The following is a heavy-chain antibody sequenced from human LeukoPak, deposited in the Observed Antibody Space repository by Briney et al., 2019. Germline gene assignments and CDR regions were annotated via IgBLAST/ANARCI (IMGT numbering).Heavy chain of an antibody. D-gene: IGHD3-16*01. CDR2: ISSSSNTI. V-gene: IGHV3-48*01. J-gene: IGHJ4*02. Sequence: GGSLRLSCEGSGFTISTYSMNWVRQAPGKGLEWVSYISSSSNTIYYADSVKGRFTISRDNSKNTLYLQMNSLRAEDTAVYYCAKDRRVYDYVWGSQKDYWGQGTLVTVSS. CDR3: AKDRRVYDYVWGSQKDY. CDR1: GFTISTYS.